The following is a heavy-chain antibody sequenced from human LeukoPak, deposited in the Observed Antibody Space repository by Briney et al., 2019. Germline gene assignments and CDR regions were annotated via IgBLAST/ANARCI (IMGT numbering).Heavy chain of an antibody. CDR3: ARQNAPYAFDI. V-gene: IGHV4-59*08. J-gene: IGHJ3*02. CDR1: GGSISSYY. CDR2: IYYSGST. Sequence: PSETLSLTCTVSGGSISSYYWSWIRQPPGKGLEWIGYIYYSGSTNYNPSLKSRVTISVDTSKNQFSLKLSSVTVADTAVYYCARQNAPYAFDIWGQGTMVTVSS.